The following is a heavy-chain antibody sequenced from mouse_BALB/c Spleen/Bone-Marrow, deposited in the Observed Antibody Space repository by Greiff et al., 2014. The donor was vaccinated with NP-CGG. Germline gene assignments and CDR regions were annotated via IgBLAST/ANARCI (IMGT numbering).Heavy chain of an antibody. CDR2: IDPSDSET. J-gene: IGHJ3*01. V-gene: IGHV1-69*02. Sequence: QVQLQQPGAEVVKPGAPVKLSCKASGYTFTRYWMRWVRQRPGRGFEWIGKIDPSDSETHYNHEFKDKATLTVDKSSSTAYIQLSSLTSEDSAVYFCARSGGNYVAWFVYWGQGTLVTVSP. D-gene: IGHD2-1*01. CDR1: GYTFTRYW. CDR3: ARSGGNYVAWFVY.